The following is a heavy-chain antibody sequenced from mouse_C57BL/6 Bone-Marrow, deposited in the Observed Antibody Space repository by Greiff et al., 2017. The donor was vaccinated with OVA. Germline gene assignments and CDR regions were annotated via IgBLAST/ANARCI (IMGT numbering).Heavy chain of an antibody. D-gene: IGHD1-1*01. Sequence: QVQLQQPGAELVKPGASVKMSCKASGYTFTSYWITWVKQRPGQGLEWIGDIYPGSGSTNYNEKFKSKATLTVDTSSSTAYMQLSSLTPEDSAVYYCARQTTVDPYWYFDVWGTGTTVTVSS. CDR3: ARQTTVDPYWYFDV. V-gene: IGHV1-55*01. CDR2: IYPGSGST. CDR1: GYTFTSYW. J-gene: IGHJ1*03.